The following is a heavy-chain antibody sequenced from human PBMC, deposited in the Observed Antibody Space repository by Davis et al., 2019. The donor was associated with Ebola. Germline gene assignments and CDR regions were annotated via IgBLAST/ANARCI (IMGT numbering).Heavy chain of an antibody. V-gene: IGHV3-30*18. CDR1: GFTFSSYG. CDR3: AKEDDYVWGSYRPYGPFDY. CDR2: ISYDGSNK. J-gene: IGHJ4*02. Sequence: GESLKISCAASGFTFSSYGMHWVRQAPGKGLEWVAVISYDGSNKYYADSVKGRFTISRDNSKNTLYLQMNSLRAEDTAVYYCAKEDDYVWGSYRPYGPFDYWGQGTLVTVSS. D-gene: IGHD3-16*02.